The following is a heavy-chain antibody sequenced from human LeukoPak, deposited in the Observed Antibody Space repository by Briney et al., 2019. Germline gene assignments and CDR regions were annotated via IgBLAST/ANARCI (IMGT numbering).Heavy chain of an antibody. D-gene: IGHD2-15*01. V-gene: IGHV4-30-2*01. CDR1: AGSISSGGYS. CDR3: ARKSRVAATSHYDY. CDR2: IYHSGST. J-gene: IGHJ4*02. Sequence: SETLSLTCAVSAGSISSGGYSWRWLRQPPGKGLEWIGYIYHSGSTYYNPSLKSRVTISVDTSKNQFSLKLSSVTAADTAVYYCARKSRVAATSHYDYWGQGTLVTVSS.